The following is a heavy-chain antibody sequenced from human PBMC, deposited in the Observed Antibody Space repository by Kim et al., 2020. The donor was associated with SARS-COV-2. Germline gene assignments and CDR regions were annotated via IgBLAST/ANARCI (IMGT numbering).Heavy chain of an antibody. CDR1: EFTFSTYA. CDR3: AKSLAPGKNCFDP. J-gene: IGHJ5*02. Sequence: GGSLRLSCAASEFTFSTYAMSWVRQAPGKGLEWVSTISDDGDRTYYADSVKGRFTLSRDNSKNMLYLQMNGLRGEDTAVYYCAKSLAPGKNCFDPRGQGTLVTVSS. CDR2: ISDDGDRT. V-gene: IGHV3-23*01.